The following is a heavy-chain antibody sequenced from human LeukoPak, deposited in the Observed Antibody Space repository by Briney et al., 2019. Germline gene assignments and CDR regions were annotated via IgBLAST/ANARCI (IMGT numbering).Heavy chain of an antibody. CDR3: ARGEVGANWGGYYFDY. CDR1: GYTFTGYY. J-gene: IGHJ4*02. Sequence: ASVKVSCKASGYTFTGYYMHWVRQAPGQGLEWMEWINPNSGGTNYAQKFQGRVTMTRDTSISTAYMELRSLRSDDTAVYYCARGEVGANWGGYYFDYWGQGTLVTVSS. D-gene: IGHD1-26*01. CDR2: INPNSGGT. V-gene: IGHV1-2*02.